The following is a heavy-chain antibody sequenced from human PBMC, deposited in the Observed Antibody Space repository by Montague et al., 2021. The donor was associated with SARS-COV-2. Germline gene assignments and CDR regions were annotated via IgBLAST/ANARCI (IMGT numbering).Heavy chain of an antibody. D-gene: IGHD6-19*01. CDR1: GDSVSSNSVA. CDR2: TYYRYKWYS. CDR3: VRYSGWFYFDF. J-gene: IGHJ4*02. Sequence: CAISGDSVSSNSVAWGWIRQSPSRGLERLGRTYYRYKWYSDYAPSVRGRLTVNPDASKNEFSLELNYVTPEDTAVYYCVRYSGWFYFDFWGQGTLVTVSS. V-gene: IGHV6-1*01.